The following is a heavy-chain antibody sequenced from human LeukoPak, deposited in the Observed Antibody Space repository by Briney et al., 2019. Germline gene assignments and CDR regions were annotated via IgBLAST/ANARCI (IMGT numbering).Heavy chain of an antibody. CDR3: AKDYFSSGCDY. CDR1: GFTFSSYG. D-gene: IGHD6-19*01. J-gene: IGHJ4*02. V-gene: IGHV3-30*18. Sequence: QPGRSLRLSCAASGFTFSSYGMHWVRQAPGKGLEWVAVISYDGSNKYYADSVKGRFTISRDNSKNTLYLQMNSLRAEDTAVYYCAKDYFSSGCDYWGQGTLVTVSS. CDR2: ISYDGSNK.